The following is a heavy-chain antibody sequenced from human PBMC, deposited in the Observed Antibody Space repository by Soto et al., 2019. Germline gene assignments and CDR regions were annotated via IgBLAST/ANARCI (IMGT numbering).Heavy chain of an antibody. J-gene: IGHJ6*03. CDR3: AREDYDFWSGYVLAPMDV. CDR2: ISAYNGNT. CDR1: GYTFTSYG. D-gene: IGHD3-3*01. Sequence: GASVKVSCKASGYTFTSYGISWVRQAPGQGLEWMGWISAYNGNTNYAQKLQGRVTMTTDTSTSTAYMELRSLRSDDTAVYYCAREDYDFWSGYVLAPMDVWGKGTTVTVSS. V-gene: IGHV1-18*01.